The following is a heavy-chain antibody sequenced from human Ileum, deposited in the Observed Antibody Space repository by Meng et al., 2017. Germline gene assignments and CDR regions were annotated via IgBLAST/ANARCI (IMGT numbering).Heavy chain of an antibody. Sequence: QVQLQQSGPGLVMPSQTLSLSCAISGDSVSSNSAAWNWIRQSPSRGLEWLGRTYYRSKWYNNYAVSVRGRISINPDTSKNQFSLQLNSVTPEDTAVYYCARDGGAAPDYFDYWGQGTLVTVSS. CDR1: GDSVSSNSAA. CDR2: TYYRSKWYN. D-gene: IGHD3-16*01. V-gene: IGHV6-1*01. J-gene: IGHJ4*02. CDR3: ARDGGAAPDYFDY.